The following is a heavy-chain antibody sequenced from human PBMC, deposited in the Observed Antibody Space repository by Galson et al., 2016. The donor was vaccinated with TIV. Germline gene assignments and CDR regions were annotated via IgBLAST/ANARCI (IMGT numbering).Heavy chain of an antibody. D-gene: IGHD6-6*01. Sequence: SLRLSCAASGFTFSSYAMSWVRRTPGKGLEWVSTFSGSPATTYYADSVKGRFTISRDNAKNTLYLQMNSLRVEDTALYYCVRDVTSSWDYWGQGTLVTVSS. CDR2: FSGSPATT. CDR3: VRDVTSSWDY. CDR1: GFTFSSYA. J-gene: IGHJ4*02. V-gene: IGHV3-23*01.